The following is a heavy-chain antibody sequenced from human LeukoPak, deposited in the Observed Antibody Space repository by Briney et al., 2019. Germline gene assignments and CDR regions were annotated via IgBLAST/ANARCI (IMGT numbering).Heavy chain of an antibody. Sequence: SETLSLTCTVSGGSISSSNYYWGWIRQPPGKGLEWIGSIYYSGSTYYNPSLKSRVTISVDTSKNQFSLKLSSVTAADTAVYYCARGEGGSYYLPFDYWGQGTLVTVSS. J-gene: IGHJ4*02. CDR1: GGSISSSNYY. CDR2: IYYSGST. D-gene: IGHD1-26*01. V-gene: IGHV4-39*07. CDR3: ARGEGGSYYLPFDY.